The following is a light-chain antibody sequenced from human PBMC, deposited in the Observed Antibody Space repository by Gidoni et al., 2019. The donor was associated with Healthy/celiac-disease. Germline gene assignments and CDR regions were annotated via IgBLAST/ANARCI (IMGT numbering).Light chain of an antibody. Sequence: AILMTPSPASFSASTGDRVTTTCRASQGISSYLAWYQQKPGKAPKLLIYAASTWQSGVPSRFSGSGSGTDFTLTISCLQSEDFATYYCQQYYSYPRTFGQGTKVEIK. V-gene: IGKV1-8*01. CDR3: QQYYSYPRT. CDR1: QGISSY. J-gene: IGKJ1*01. CDR2: AAS.